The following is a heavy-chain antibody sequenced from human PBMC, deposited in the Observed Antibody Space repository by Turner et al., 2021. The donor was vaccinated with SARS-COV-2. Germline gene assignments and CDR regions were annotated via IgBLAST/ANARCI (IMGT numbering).Heavy chain of an antibody. Sequence: EVQLVESGGGLVKPGGSLRLSCAASGFTFSSYSMNWVRQAPGKGLEWVCSISSSSSYIYYADSVKGRFTISRDNAKNSLYLQLNSLRAEDTAVYYCATIAAAGPDFYYYYGMDVWGQGTTVTVSS. D-gene: IGHD6-13*01. CDR3: ATIAAAGPDFYYYYGMDV. J-gene: IGHJ6*02. CDR1: GFTFSSYS. V-gene: IGHV3-21*02. CDR2: ISSSSSYI.